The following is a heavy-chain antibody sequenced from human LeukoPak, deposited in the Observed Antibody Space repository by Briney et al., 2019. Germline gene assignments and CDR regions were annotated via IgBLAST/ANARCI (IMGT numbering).Heavy chain of an antibody. Sequence: PGGSLRLSCVASGFTFRSCAMIWVRQAPGKGLEWVSTISGSGGDTYYADSVKGRFTISRDNSKNTLYMQMNSLRAEDTAIYYCLSSRSGFYDGGGPVPRDEGTLVTVSS. CDR2: ISGSGGDT. CDR3: LSSRSGFYDGGGPVP. CDR1: GFTFRSCA. J-gene: IGHJ5*02. V-gene: IGHV3-23*01. D-gene: IGHD3-22*01.